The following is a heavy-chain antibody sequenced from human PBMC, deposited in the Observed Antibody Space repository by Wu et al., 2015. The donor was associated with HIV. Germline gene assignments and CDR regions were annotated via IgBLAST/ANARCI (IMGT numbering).Heavy chain of an antibody. CDR3: ARGGGYGDYVVDYFDY. Sequence: HVQLVQSGTEVKKPGSSVKVSCKAYGGNPGGTFSSHPISWVRQAPGQGLQWMGGIIPRLGTTNYAQIFQGRVTMTRDTSISTAYMELSRLRSDDTAVYYCARGGGYGDYVVDYFDYWGQGTLVTVSS. CDR2: IIPRLGTT. J-gene: IGHJ4*02. D-gene: IGHD4-17*01. CDR1: GGTFSSHP. V-gene: IGHV1-69*05.